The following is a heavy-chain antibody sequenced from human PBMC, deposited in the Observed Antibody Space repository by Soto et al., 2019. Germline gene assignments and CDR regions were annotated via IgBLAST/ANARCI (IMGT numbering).Heavy chain of an antibody. CDR3: ARGNYDILTGYDY. Sequence: SETLSLTCTVSGGSISSGDYYWSWIRQPPGKGLEWIGYIYYSGSTYYNPSLKSRVTISVDTSKNQFSLKLSSVTAADTAVYYCARGNYDILTGYDYWGQGTLVTVSS. CDR1: GGSISSGDYY. V-gene: IGHV4-30-4*01. CDR2: IYYSGST. D-gene: IGHD3-9*01. J-gene: IGHJ4*02.